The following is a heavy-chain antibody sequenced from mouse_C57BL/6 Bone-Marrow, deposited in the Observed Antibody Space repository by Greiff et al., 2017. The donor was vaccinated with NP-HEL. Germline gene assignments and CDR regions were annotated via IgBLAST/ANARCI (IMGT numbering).Heavy chain of an antibody. V-gene: IGHV1-64*01. CDR3: ARKEYGSEDWYFDV. CDR2: IHPNSGST. CDR1: GYTFTSYW. D-gene: IGHD1-1*01. J-gene: IGHJ1*03. Sequence: QVHVKQPGAELVKPGASVKLSCKASGYTFTSYWMHWVKQRPGQGLEWIGMIHPNSGSTNYNEKFKSKATLTVDKSSSTAYMQLSSLTSEDSAVYYCARKEYGSEDWYFDVWGTGTTVTVSS.